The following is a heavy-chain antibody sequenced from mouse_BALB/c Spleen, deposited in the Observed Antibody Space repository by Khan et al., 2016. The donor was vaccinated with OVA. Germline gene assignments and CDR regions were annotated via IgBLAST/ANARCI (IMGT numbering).Heavy chain of an antibody. V-gene: IGHV1S81*02. CDR1: GYTFTSYW. J-gene: IGHJ2*01. CDR2: TNPTNGRT. D-gene: IGHD1-1*01. Sequence: QVQLQQPGAELVKAGASVKMSCKASGYTFTSYWMHWVKQRLGQGLEWFAETNPTNGRTYYNEKSKSKATLTVDKSASTAYMLLSGLTFQDSAVHYCARIKKIVATDFDYWGQGTTLTVS. CDR3: ARIKKIVATDFDY.